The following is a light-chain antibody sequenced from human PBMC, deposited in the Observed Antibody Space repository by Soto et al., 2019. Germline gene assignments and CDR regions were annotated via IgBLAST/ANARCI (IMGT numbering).Light chain of an antibody. V-gene: IGLV4-60*02. CDR3: ETWDSNLYVV. J-gene: IGLJ2*01. Sequence: QLVLTQSSSASASLGSSVKLTCTLSSGHSTYIIAWHQQQPGKAPRYLMRLEGSGTYNKGSGVPDRFSGSSSGADRYLTISNLQFEDEADYYCETWDSNLYVVFGGGTKLTVL. CDR1: SGHSTYI. CDR2: LEGSGTY.